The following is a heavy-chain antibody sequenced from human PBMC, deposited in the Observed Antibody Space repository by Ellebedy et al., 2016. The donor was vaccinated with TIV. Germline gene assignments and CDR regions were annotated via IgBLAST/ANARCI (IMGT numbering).Heavy chain of an antibody. CDR3: ARVAITAAVGGGFFDL. CDR2: IYYSGTT. CDR1: GGSLTNQF. Sequence: MPSETLSLTCTVSGGSLTNQFWSWIRQPPGKGLEWIASIYYSGTTNYNPSLKSRVTISVDTSKNQISLTLMSSVSAADTAVYYCARVAITAAVGGGFFDLWGRGTLVTVSS. J-gene: IGHJ2*01. D-gene: IGHD6-13*01. V-gene: IGHV4-59*11.